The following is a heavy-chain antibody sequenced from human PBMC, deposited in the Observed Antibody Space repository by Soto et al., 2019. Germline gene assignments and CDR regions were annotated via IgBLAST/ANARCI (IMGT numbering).Heavy chain of an antibody. V-gene: IGHV4-59*01. CDR1: GGSISSYY. CDR3: ARDLWDYSNYAAVYNWFDP. CDR2: IYYSGST. Sequence: PSETLSLTCTVSGGSISSYYWSWIRQPPGKGLEWIGYIYYSGSTNYNPSLKSRVTTSVDTSKNQFSLKLSSVTAADTAVYYCARDLWDYSNYAAVYNWFDPWGQGTLVTSPQ. D-gene: IGHD4-4*01. J-gene: IGHJ5*02.